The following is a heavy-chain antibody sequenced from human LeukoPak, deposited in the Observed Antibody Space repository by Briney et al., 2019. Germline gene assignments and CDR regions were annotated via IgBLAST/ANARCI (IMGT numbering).Heavy chain of an antibody. CDR2: INSDGSST. J-gene: IGHJ4*02. CDR1: GFTLSSYW. Sequence: GGSLILSCAASGFTLSSYWMHWVRQAPGKGLVWVSRINSDGSSTNYADSVEGRFTISRDNAKNTLYLQMNSLRAEDTAVYYCARYSGSYHSYDYWGQGTLVTVSS. D-gene: IGHD1-26*01. V-gene: IGHV3-74*01. CDR3: ARYSGSYHSYDY.